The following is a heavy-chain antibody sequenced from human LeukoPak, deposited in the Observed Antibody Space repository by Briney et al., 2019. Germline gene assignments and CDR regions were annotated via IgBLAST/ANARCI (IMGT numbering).Heavy chain of an antibody. Sequence: GGSLRLSCAASGFTFTTYWMSWVRQAPGKGLEWVANIKQDGSEKYYVDSVKGRFTISRDNDKNSLYLQMNSLRAEDTAVYYCAKDSGILPGDAPCFDYWGQGTLVTVSS. CDR3: AKDSGILPGDAPCFDY. CDR1: GFTFTTYW. D-gene: IGHD3-10*01. CDR2: IKQDGSEK. V-gene: IGHV3-7*01. J-gene: IGHJ4*02.